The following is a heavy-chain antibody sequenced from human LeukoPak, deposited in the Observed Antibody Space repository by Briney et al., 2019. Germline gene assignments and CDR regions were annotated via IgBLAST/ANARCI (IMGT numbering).Heavy chain of an antibody. Sequence: GGSLRLSCAASGFTFSTCWMSWVRQAPGKGLEWVSALSGSGDKTYYADSVKGRFTISRDNSKNTLYLQMNSLRAEDSALYYCARDRSYAFAIWGQGTMVTVSS. CDR2: LSGSGDKT. D-gene: IGHD6-13*01. CDR1: GFTFSTCW. V-gene: IGHV3-23*01. CDR3: ARDRSYAFAI. J-gene: IGHJ3*02.